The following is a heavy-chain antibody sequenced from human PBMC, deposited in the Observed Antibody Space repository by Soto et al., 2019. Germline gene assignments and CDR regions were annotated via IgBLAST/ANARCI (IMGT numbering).Heavy chain of an antibody. CDR1: GYTLTELS. CDR2: INPSGGST. V-gene: IGHV1-46*01. CDR3: ARDLSGSSGWYDTLYYYYYGMDV. D-gene: IGHD6-19*01. J-gene: IGHJ6*02. Sequence: ASVKVSCKVSGYTLTELSMHWVRQAPGQGLEWMGIINPSGGSTSYAQKFQGRVTMTRDTSTSTVYMELSSLRSEDTAVYYCARDLSGSSGWYDTLYYYYYGMDVWGQGTTVTVS.